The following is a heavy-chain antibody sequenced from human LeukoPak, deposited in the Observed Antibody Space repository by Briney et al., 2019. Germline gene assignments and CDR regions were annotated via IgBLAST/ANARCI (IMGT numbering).Heavy chain of an antibody. Sequence: GGSLRLSCAASGFTFNNYAMIWVRQAPGKGLEWVSVISGSGNSTYYADSVKGRFTISRDNSKNTLYLQMNSLRAEDTAVYYCAKDLPAYNWNYYGEAAFDIWGQGTMVTVSS. CDR2: ISGSGNST. D-gene: IGHD1-7*01. V-gene: IGHV3-23*01. CDR1: GFTFNNYA. J-gene: IGHJ3*02. CDR3: AKDLPAYNWNYYGEAAFDI.